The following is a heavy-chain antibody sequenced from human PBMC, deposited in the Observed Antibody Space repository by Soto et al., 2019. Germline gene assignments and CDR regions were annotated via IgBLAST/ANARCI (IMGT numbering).Heavy chain of an antibody. CDR2: ISAYNGNT. J-gene: IGHJ3*02. V-gene: IGHV1-18*01. CDR3: ARDPPPEYGLGGSDAFDI. D-gene: IGHD3-10*01. Sequence: ASVKVSCKASGYTFTSYGISWVRQAPGQGLEWMGWISAYNGNTNYAQKLQGRVTMTTDTSTSTAYMELRSLRSDDTAVYYCARDPPPEYGLGGSDAFDIWGQGTMVTVSS. CDR1: GYTFTSYG.